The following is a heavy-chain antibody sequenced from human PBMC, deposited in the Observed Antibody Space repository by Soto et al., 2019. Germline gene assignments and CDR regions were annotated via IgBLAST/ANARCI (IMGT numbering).Heavy chain of an antibody. CDR2: ISSSGSTI. D-gene: IGHD3-22*01. J-gene: IGHJ4*02. V-gene: IGHV3-48*03. CDR3: ARECYYDSSGEPY. CDR1: GFTFSSYE. Sequence: GGSLRLSCAASGFTFSSYEMNWVRQAPGKVLEWVSYISSSGSTIYYADSVKGRFTISRDNAKNSLYLQMNSLRAEDTAVYYCARECYYDSSGEPYWGQGTLVTAPQ.